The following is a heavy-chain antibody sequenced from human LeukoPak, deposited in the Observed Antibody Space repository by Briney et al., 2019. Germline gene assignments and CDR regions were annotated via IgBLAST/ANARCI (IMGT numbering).Heavy chain of an antibody. Sequence: GSLRLSCAASGFTFSSYWMHWVRQAPGKGLVWVSRSNSDGSSTSYADSVKGRFTISRDNAKNTLYLQMNSLRAEDTGVYYCAGDRLQSYYFDYWGQGTLVTVSS. CDR2: SNSDGSST. V-gene: IGHV3-74*01. CDR1: GFTFSSYW. D-gene: IGHD4-11*01. CDR3: AGDRLQSYYFDY. J-gene: IGHJ4*02.